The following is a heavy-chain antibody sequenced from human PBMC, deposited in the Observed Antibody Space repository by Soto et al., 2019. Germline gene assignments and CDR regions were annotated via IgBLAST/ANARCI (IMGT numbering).Heavy chain of an antibody. CDR3: ARHHSSSWYYYYYYMDV. CDR1: GGSISSSSYY. V-gene: IGHV4-39*01. J-gene: IGHJ6*03. Sequence: SETLSLTCTVSGGSISSSSYYWGWIRQPPGKGLEWIGSIYYSGSTYYNPPLKSRVTISVDTSKNQFSLKLSSVTAADTAVYYCARHHSSSWYYYYYYMDVWGKGTTVTVSS. D-gene: IGHD6-13*01. CDR2: IYYSGST.